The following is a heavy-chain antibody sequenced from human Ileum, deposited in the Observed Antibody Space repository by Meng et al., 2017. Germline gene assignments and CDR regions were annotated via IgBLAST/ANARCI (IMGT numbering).Heavy chain of an antibody. CDR1: GGSFTHYY. D-gene: IGHD3-10*01. CDR3: ARLSCRGGACPKKELRKNYYYYTLDF. V-gene: IGHV4-34*01. J-gene: IGHJ6*02. Sequence: SETLSLTCAVSGGSFTHYYWTWIRQSPGKGLEWIGEINYSGVTNNNPSLKSRVTTEVDTSKTQFSLKVTSVTAADAAVYFCARLSCRGGACPKKELRKNYYYYTLDFWGPGTTVTDSS. CDR2: INYSGVT.